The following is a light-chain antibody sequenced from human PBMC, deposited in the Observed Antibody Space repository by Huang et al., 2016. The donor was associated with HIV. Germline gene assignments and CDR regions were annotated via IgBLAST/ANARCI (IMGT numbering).Light chain of an antibody. V-gene: IGKV2-28*01. J-gene: IGKJ5*01. Sequence: DIVMTQSPLSLHVTPGEPASISCRSSQSLLHSNAYNYLDWYLQKPGQSPQLVIYLSSNRALGVPDSFIGSGSVTYFTLKISRVEAEDVGIYYCMQALQTPRTFGQGTRLEIK. CDR2: LSS. CDR3: MQALQTPRT. CDR1: QSLLHSNAYNY.